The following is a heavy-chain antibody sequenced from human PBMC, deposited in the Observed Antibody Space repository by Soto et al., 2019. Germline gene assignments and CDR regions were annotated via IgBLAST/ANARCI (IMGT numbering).Heavy chain of an antibody. D-gene: IGHD4-4*01. CDR1: GGSIYNYY. Sequence: SETLSLTCTVSGGSIYNYYWTWIRQPPGKGLEWIAYIYDDGSTNYNPSLKSRVTISVDTSKNQFSLKLSFVTVADTAVYYCARGHYIFDHWGQGTLVTVSS. J-gene: IGHJ4*02. V-gene: IGHV4-59*01. CDR3: ARGHYIFDH. CDR2: IYDDGST.